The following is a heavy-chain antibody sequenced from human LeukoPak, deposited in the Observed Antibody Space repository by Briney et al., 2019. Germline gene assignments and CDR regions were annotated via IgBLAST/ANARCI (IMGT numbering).Heavy chain of an antibody. Sequence: GSSVKVSCKASGGTFSSYAISWVRQAPGQGLEWMGRIIPILGIANCAQKSQGRVTITADNSPSTAYMELSSLRSEDTAVYYCARDPLTVTTTYYGMAVWGQGTTVTVSS. J-gene: IGHJ6*02. CDR3: ARDPLTVTTTYYGMAV. D-gene: IGHD4-17*01. V-gene: IGHV1-69*04. CDR2: IIPILGIA. CDR1: GGTFSSYA.